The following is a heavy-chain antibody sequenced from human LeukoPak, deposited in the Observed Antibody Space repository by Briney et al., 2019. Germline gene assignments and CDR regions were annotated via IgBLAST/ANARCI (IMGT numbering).Heavy chain of an antibody. Sequence: GGSLRLSCAASGFTFSSYGIHWVRQAPGKGLEWVAFIKYGGSNEYYADSVRGRFTISRDNSKNSLYLRMNSLRGEDTARYYCAKSRAPTVDPDAFDVWGQGTMVTVSS. V-gene: IGHV3-30*02. CDR2: IKYGGSNE. CDR1: GFTFSSYG. D-gene: IGHD1-14*01. CDR3: AKSRAPTVDPDAFDV. J-gene: IGHJ3*01.